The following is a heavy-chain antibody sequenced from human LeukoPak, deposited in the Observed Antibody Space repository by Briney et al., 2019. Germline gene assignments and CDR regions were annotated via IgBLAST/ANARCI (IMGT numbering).Heavy chain of an antibody. CDR2: IYSGGST. J-gene: IGHJ4*02. CDR3: ARDHLYYYDSSTYYGASDY. V-gene: IGHV3-53*01. Sequence: PGGSLRLSCAASGFTVSSNYMSWVRQAPGKGLEWVSVIYSGGSTYYADSVKGRFTISRDNSKNTLYLQMNSLRAEDTAVYYCARDHLYYYDSSTYYGASDYWGQGTVVTVSS. CDR1: GFTVSSNY. D-gene: IGHD3-22*01.